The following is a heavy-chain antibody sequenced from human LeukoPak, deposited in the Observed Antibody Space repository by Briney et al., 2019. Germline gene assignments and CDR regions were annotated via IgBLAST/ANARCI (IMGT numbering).Heavy chain of an antibody. V-gene: IGHV4-34*01. CDR2: INHSGST. Sequence: PSETLSLTCAVYGGSFSGYYWSWIRQPPGKGLEWIGEINHSGSTNYNPSLKSRVTISVDTSKNQFSLKLSSVTAADTAAYYCARGYFVGARDYWGQGTLVTVSS. D-gene: IGHD1-26*01. CDR1: GGSFSGYY. J-gene: IGHJ4*02. CDR3: ARGYFVGARDY.